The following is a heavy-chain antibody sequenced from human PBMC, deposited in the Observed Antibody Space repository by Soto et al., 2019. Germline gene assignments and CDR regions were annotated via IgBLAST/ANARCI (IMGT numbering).Heavy chain of an antibody. CDR2: ISSNGGTT. CDR3: VKDRYVDY. CDR1: GFTFSSYA. J-gene: IGHJ4*02. V-gene: IGHV3-64D*06. Sequence: PGGSLRLSCSVFGFTFSSYAMHWVRQAPGKGLQYVSSISSNGGTTYYADSVKGGFTISRDNSKNTLYLQMNSLGVEDTAVYYCVKDRYVDYWGQGTLVTVSS.